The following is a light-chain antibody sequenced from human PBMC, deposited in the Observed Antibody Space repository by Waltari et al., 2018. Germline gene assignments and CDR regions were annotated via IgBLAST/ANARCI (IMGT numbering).Light chain of an antibody. V-gene: IGKV3-11*01. CDR1: QSVSSY. CDR2: DAS. Sequence: EIVLTQSPATLSLSPGERATLSCRASQSVSSYLAWYQQKPGQAPRLLSYDASNRATGIPARFSGRGAGTDFTLTISSLEPEDFAVYYCQQRSNWPPVTFGGGTKVEIK. J-gene: IGKJ4*01. CDR3: QQRSNWPPVT.